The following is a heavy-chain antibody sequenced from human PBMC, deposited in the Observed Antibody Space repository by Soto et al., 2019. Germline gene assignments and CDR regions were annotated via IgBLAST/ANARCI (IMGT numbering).Heavy chain of an antibody. CDR3: AKDLSWGQCDY. D-gene: IGHD3-16*01. V-gene: IGHV3-74*03. J-gene: IGHJ4*02. CDR1: GFTFSSYW. Sequence: EVQMVESGGGLVQPGGSLRLSCVASGFTFSSYWMHWVRQDPGKGLVWVSSIKTAGTATQYEDSGKGRFTVSRDNAKNTLYLQMNSLRAEDTAVYYCAKDLSWGQCDYWGQGTLVTVSS. CDR2: IKTAGTAT.